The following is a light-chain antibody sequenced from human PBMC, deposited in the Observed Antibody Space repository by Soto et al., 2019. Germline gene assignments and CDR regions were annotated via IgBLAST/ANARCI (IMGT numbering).Light chain of an antibody. Sequence: IVLTQSPATLSLSPGERATLSCRASQSVSRYLAWYQQKPGQAPRLLIYDASNRATGIPARFSGSGSGTDFTLTISSLEPEDFAFYYCQQRSDWPSTFGGGTKVQIK. CDR1: QSVSRY. CDR3: QQRSDWPST. V-gene: IGKV3-11*01. CDR2: DAS. J-gene: IGKJ4*01.